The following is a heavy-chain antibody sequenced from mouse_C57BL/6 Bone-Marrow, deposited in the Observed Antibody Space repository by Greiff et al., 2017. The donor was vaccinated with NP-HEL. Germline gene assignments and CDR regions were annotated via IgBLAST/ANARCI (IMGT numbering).Heavy chain of an antibody. CDR3: ATRWGGYLDY. CDR2: IPPNSGST. Sequence: VQLQQPGAELVKPGASVKLSCKASGYTFTSYWMHWVKQRPGQGLEWIGMIPPNSGSTNYNEKFKSKATLTVDKSSSTAYMQLSSLTSEDSAVYYCATRWGGYLDYWGQGTTLTVSS. D-gene: IGHD1-1*02. CDR1: GYTFTSYW. J-gene: IGHJ2*01. V-gene: IGHV1-64*01.